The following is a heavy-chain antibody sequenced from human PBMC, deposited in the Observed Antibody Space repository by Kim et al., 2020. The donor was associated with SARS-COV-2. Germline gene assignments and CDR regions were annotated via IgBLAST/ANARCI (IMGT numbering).Heavy chain of an antibody. V-gene: IGHV1-18*01. J-gene: IGHJ6*02. Sequence: ASVKVSCKASGYTFTSYGISWVRQAPGQGLEWMGWISAYNGNTNYAQKLQGRVTMTTDTSTSTAYMELRSLRSDDTAVYYCARDAPIVVTAPLDLDYYYYGMDVWGQGTTVTVSS. D-gene: IGHD2-21*02. CDR1: GYTFTSYG. CDR3: ARDAPIVVTAPLDLDYYYYGMDV. CDR2: ISAYNGNT.